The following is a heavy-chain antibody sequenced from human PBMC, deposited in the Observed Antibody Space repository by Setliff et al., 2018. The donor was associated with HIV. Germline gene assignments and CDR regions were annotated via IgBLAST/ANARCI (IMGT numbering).Heavy chain of an antibody. Sequence: ASVKVSCKSSGYNFTTYDINWVRQATGQGPEWMGWMNPNSGNTGYAQNFQGRITMTRNSSISTAYMELSSLRSDGTAVYYCTRGRVVVIAAVKYYYYFDVWGKGTTVTVS. V-gene: IGHV1-8*02. CDR1: GYNFTTYD. J-gene: IGHJ6*03. D-gene: IGHD2-21*01. CDR2: MNPNSGNT. CDR3: TRGRVVVIAAVKYYYYFDV.